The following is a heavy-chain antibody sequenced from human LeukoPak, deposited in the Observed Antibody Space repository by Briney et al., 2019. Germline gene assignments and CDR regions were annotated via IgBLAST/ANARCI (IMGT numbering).Heavy chain of an antibody. CDR1: GYTFTNYG. CDR2: ISVYNGNT. D-gene: IGHD5-12*01. J-gene: IGHJ6*03. V-gene: IGHV1-18*01. CDR3: ARGVATTQKYYYYYYYMDV. Sequence: ASVKVSCKASGYTFTNYGISWVRQAPGQGLEWMGWISVYNGNTNYAQKFQGRVTMTTDTSTNTAYMELKSLKSDDTAVYYCARGVATTQKYYYYYYYMDVWGKGTTVTISS.